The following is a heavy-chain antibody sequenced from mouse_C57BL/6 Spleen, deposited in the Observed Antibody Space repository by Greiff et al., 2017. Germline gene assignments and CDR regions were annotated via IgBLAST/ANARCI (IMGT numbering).Heavy chain of an antibody. D-gene: IGHD1-1*01. V-gene: IGHV2-6-1*01. CDR3: ARHAGSTLYWYFDV. CDR1: GFSLTSSG. J-gene: IGHJ1*03. CDR2: IWSDGST. Sequence: QVQLKQSGPGLVAPSQSLSITCTVSGFSLTSSGVHWVRQPPGKGLEWLVVIWSDGSTTYNSALKSRLSISKDNSKSQVFLKMNSLQTDDTAMYYCARHAGSTLYWYFDVWGTGTTVTVSS.